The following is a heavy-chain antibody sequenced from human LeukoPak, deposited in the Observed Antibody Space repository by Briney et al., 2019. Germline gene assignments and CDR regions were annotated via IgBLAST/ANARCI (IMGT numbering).Heavy chain of an antibody. CDR2: IYYSGST. D-gene: IGHD2-8*01. CDR1: GGSISSYY. J-gene: IGHJ4*02. CDR3: ARVWPCSNDVCPDVFDY. V-gene: IGHV4-59*01. Sequence: PSETLSLTCTVSGGSISSYYWSWIRQPPGKGLEWIGYIYYSGSTNYNPSLKSRVTISVDTSKNQFSLKLSSVTAADTAVYYCARVWPCSNDVCPDVFDYRGRGTLVAVSS.